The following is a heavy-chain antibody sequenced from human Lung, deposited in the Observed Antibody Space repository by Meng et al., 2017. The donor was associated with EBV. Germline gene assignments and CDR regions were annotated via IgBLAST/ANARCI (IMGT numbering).Heavy chain of an antibody. D-gene: IGHD6-19*01. Sequence: EVQVVWAGGGLEQPGGSLRLSCAASGFTCSSYAMSWVRQAPGKGLEWVSAISGSAGSTYYADSVKGRFTISRDNSKNTLYLQMNSLRAEDTAVYYCASCRSSGWALDYWGQGTLVTVSS. CDR3: ASCRSSGWALDY. CDR2: ISGSAGST. CDR1: GFTCSSYA. J-gene: IGHJ4*02. V-gene: IGHV3-23*04.